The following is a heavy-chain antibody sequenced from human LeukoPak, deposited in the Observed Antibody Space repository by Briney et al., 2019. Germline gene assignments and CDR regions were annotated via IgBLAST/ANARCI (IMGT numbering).Heavy chain of an antibody. V-gene: IGHV3-73*01. Sequence: QPGGSLRLSRAASGFTFSGSAMHWVRQASGKGLEWVGRIRSKANSYATAYAPSVKGRFTISRDDSKNTAYLQMNSLKTEDTAVYYCTRTNIAVAGHYFDYWGQGTLVTVSS. D-gene: IGHD6-19*01. CDR3: TRTNIAVAGHYFDY. CDR1: GFTFSGSA. CDR2: IRSKANSYAT. J-gene: IGHJ4*02.